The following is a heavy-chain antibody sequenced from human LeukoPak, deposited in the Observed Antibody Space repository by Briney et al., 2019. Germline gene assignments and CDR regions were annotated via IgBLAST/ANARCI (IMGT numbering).Heavy chain of an antibody. D-gene: IGHD3-10*01. CDR3: ARVFGSVLHHYWYFDL. V-gene: IGHV1-2*02. J-gene: IGHJ2*01. CDR2: INPNSGGT. Sequence: ASVKVSCKASGYTFTGYYMHWVRQAPGQGLEWMGWINPNSGGTNYAQKFQGRVTMTRDTSISTAYMELSRLRSDDTAVYYCARVFGSVLHHYWYFDLWGRGTLVTVSS. CDR1: GYTFTGYY.